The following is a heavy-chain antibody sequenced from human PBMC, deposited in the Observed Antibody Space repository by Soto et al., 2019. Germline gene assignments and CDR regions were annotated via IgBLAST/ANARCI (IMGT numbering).Heavy chain of an antibody. V-gene: IGHV3-53*01. J-gene: IGHJ4*02. CDR2: IWSAGNT. Sequence: GGSLRLSCAASGFTVSSKYMSWVRQAPGKGLGWVSVIWSAGNTYYADSVKGRFTISRDNSKNTLYLQMNSLRAEDTAVYYCAREWLSVFDYWGQGTLVTSPQ. CDR1: GFTVSSKY. CDR3: AREWLSVFDY. D-gene: IGHD3-22*01.